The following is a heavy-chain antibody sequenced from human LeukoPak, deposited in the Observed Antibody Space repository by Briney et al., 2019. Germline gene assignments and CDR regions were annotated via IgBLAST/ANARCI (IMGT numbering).Heavy chain of an antibody. Sequence: GGSLRLSCAASGFTFDDYAMHWVRQAPGKGLEWVSGISWNSGSIGYADSVKGRFTISRDNAKNSLYLQMNSLRAEDTALYYCAKDKYYYDSSGYWHWGQGTLVTVSS. J-gene: IGHJ4*02. CDR1: GFTFDDYA. CDR2: ISWNSGSI. D-gene: IGHD3-22*01. V-gene: IGHV3-9*01. CDR3: AKDKYYYDSSGYWH.